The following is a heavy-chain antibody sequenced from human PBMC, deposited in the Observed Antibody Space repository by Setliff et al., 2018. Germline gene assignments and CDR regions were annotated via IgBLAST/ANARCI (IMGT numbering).Heavy chain of an antibody. D-gene: IGHD3-22*01. CDR3: ARDKLSGYQVYYYYGMEV. V-gene: IGHV4-30-4*01. CDR2: IYYSGST. CDR1: GGSISSFAMH. Sequence: SETLSLTCTVSGGSISSFAMHWGRQPPGKGLEWIGYIYYSGSTYYNPSLKSRVTISVDTSKNQFSLKLSSVTAAATAVYYCARDKLSGYQVYYYYGMEVWGQGTTVTVSS. J-gene: IGHJ6*02.